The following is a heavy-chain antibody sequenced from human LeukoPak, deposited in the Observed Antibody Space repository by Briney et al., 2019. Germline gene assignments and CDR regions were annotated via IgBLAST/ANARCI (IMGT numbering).Heavy chain of an antibody. D-gene: IGHD2-15*01. V-gene: IGHV3-23*01. Sequence: GGSLRLSCAASGFTFSSYAMSWVRQAPGKGLEWVSAISGSGGSTYYADSVKGRFTISRDNSKNTLYLQMNSLRAEDTAVYYCAKNGYRSGGSCYSSYYGMDVWGQGTTVTVSS. CDR3: AKNGYRSGGSCYSSYYGMDV. J-gene: IGHJ6*02. CDR1: GFTFSSYA. CDR2: ISGSGGST.